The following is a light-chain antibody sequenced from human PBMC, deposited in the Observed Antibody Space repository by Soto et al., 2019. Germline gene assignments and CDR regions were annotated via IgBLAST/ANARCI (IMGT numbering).Light chain of an antibody. CDR1: KLGDRY. CDR3: QAWDSSTHVV. CDR2: EDT. J-gene: IGLJ2*01. V-gene: IGLV3-1*01. Sequence: SYELTQPPSVSVSPGQTASITCSGDKLGDRYACWYQQKPGQSPVLVIYEDTKRPSGIPERFSGSISGNTATLTISGTQALDEADYYCQAWDSSTHVVFGGGTKLTVL.